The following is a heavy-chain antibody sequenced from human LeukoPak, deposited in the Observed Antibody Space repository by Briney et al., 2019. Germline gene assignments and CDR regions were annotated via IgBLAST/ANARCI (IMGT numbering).Heavy chain of an antibody. CDR2: INPNSGGT. D-gene: IGHD2-15*01. CDR3: ARLVVVVANDDY. V-gene: IGHV1-2*02. CDR1: GYTFTGYY. J-gene: IGHJ4*02. Sequence: ASVKVSCKASGYTFTGYYMHWVRQAPGQGLEWMGWINPNSGGTNYAQKFQGRVTMTRDTSISTAYMELSRLRSDDTAVYYCARLVVVVANDDYWGQGTLVTVSS.